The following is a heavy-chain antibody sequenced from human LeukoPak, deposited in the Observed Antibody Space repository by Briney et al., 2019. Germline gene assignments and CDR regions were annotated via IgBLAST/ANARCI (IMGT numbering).Heavy chain of an antibody. CDR3: ARNVEMATPTD. D-gene: IGHD5-24*01. CDR2: INHSGST. J-gene: IGHJ4*02. V-gene: IGHV4-34*01. Sequence: ESSETLSLTCAVYGGSFSGYYWSWIRQPPGKGLEWIGEINHSGSTNYNPSLKSRVTISVDTSKNQFSLKLSSVTAADTAVYYCARNVEMATPTDWGQGTLVTVSS. CDR1: GGSFSGYY.